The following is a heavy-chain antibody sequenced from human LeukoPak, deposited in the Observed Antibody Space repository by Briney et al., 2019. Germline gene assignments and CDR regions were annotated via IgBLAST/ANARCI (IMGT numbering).Heavy chain of an antibody. D-gene: IGHD1-26*01. CDR2: IYYSGST. CDR1: GGPISSTSYY. J-gene: IGHJ4*02. Sequence: PSETLSLTCTVSGGPISSTSYYWGWIRQPPGKGLEWIGSIYYSGSTYYNPSLKSRVTISVDTSKNQFSLKLSSVTAADTAVYYCARARSGKWGFDYWGQGTLVTVSS. CDR3: ARARSGKWGFDY. V-gene: IGHV4-39*01.